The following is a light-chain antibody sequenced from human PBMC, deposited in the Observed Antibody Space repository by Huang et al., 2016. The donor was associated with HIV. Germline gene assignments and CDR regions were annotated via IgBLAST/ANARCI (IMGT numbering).Light chain of an antibody. CDR3: QQYNNWYPYT. V-gene: IGKV3-15*01. CDR2: YTS. CDR1: QSVSSN. Sequence: EIVMTQFPATLSVSPGERVTLSCRASQSVSSNLAWYQQKPGQPPRRLIYYTSTSATGIPAGCSSGSSWTEFTLTISSLQSEDVAVYYCQQYNNWYPYTFGQGTKLEIK. J-gene: IGKJ2*01.